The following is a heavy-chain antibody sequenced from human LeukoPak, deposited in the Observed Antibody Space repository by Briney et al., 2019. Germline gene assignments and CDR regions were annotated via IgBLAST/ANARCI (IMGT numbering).Heavy chain of an antibody. V-gene: IGHV4-31*03. CDR2: VYYSGST. D-gene: IGHD2-2*03. CDR3: ASGSDGYCSSTSCYAFDY. Sequence: SQTLSLTCTVSGGSISSGGCYWSWIRQPPGKGLEWIRYVYYSGSTYYNPSLKSRVTISVDTSKNQFSLKLSSVTAADTAVYYCASGSDGYCSSTSCYAFDYWGQGTLVTVSS. J-gene: IGHJ4*02. CDR1: GGSISSGGCY.